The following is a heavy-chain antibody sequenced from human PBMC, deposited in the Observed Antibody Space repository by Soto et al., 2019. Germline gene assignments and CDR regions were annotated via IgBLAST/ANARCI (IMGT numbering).Heavy chain of an antibody. V-gene: IGHV4-31*03. CDR3: AREKPTVTKYYFDY. CDR1: GGSISSGGSY. CDR2: ISYSGST. Sequence: SETLSLTCTVSGGSISSGGSYWSWIRQHPGKGLEWIGYISYSGSTYYNPSLKSRLTISVDTSKNQFSLNLSSVTAADTAVYYCAREKPTVTKYYFDYWGQGTLVTVSS. J-gene: IGHJ4*02. D-gene: IGHD4-17*01.